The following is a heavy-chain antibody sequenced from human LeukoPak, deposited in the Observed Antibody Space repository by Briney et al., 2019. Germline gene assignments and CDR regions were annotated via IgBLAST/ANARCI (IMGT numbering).Heavy chain of an antibody. J-gene: IGHJ5*02. CDR1: GFTFSSYG. CDR2: IWYDGSNK. V-gene: IGHV3-33*01. D-gene: IGHD4-17*01. CDR3: ARDFYLDYGDPSWFDP. Sequence: GRSLRLSCAASGFTFSSYGMHWVRQAPGKGLEWVAVIWYDGSNKYYADSVKGRFTISRDNSKNTLYLQMNSLRAEDTAVYYCARDFYLDYGDPSWFDPWGQGTLVTVSS.